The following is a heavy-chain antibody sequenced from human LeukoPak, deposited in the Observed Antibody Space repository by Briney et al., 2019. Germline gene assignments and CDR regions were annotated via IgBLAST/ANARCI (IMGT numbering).Heavy chain of an antibody. CDR1: GFTFSSYW. CDR3: ASGWLQYRDLSDY. V-gene: IGHV3-74*01. J-gene: IGHJ4*02. D-gene: IGHD5-24*01. Sequence: GGSLRLSCAASGFTFSSYWMHWVRQAPGKGLVWVSRINSDGSSTSYADSVKGRFTISRDNAKNTLYLQMNSLRAEDTAVYYCASGWLQYRDLSDYWGQGTLVTVSS. CDR2: INSDGSST.